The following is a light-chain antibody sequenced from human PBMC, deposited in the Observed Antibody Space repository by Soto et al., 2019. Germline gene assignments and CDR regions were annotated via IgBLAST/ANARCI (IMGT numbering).Light chain of an antibody. Sequence: IVLTQAPGTLSFSPGERASLSWRSSQWVSSGYLAWYQQKRGQAPRLLIYGASSRATGIPDRFSGSGSGTDFTLTISRLEPEDFAVYYCQQYGSSPWTFGQGTKVDI. CDR3: QQYGSSPWT. CDR2: GAS. V-gene: IGKV3-20*01. J-gene: IGKJ1*01. CDR1: QWVSSGY.